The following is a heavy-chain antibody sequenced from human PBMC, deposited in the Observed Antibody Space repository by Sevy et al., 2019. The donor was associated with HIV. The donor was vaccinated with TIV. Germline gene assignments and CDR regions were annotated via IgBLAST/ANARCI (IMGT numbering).Heavy chain of an antibody. J-gene: IGHJ4*02. D-gene: IGHD4-17*01. CDR1: GLTFSSYS. CDR2: ISSSSSYI. V-gene: IGHV3-21*01. Sequence: GGSLRLSCAASGLTFSSYSMHWVRQAPGKGLEWVSSISSSSSYIYYADSMKGRSTIFRDNAKNSLYLQMNSLRVEDTAVYYCARGLTTVDSAQFDYWGQGTLVTVSS. CDR3: ARGLTTVDSAQFDY.